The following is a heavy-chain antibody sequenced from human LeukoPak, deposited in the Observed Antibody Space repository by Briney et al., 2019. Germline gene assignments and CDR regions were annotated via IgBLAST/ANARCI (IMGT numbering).Heavy chain of an antibody. J-gene: IGHJ4*02. D-gene: IGHD3-3*01. Sequence: ASVKVSCKASGYTFTSYDINWVRQATGQGLEWMGWMNPNSGNTGYAQKFQGRVTITRNTSISTAYMELSSLRSEDTAVYYCARGRTYYDFWNGYYTFDYWGQGTLVTVSS. CDR1: GYTFTSYD. CDR2: MNPNSGNT. CDR3: ARGRTYYDFWNGYYTFDY. V-gene: IGHV1-8*03.